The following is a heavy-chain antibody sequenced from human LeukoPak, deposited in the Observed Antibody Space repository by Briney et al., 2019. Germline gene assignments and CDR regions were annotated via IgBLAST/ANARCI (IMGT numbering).Heavy chain of an antibody. CDR3: ARDFGSASYGAPHYYYYYMDV. J-gene: IGHJ6*03. CDR1: GFTFSTYW. CDR2: ISSNGGST. Sequence: GGSLRLFCAASGFTFSTYWMSWVRQAPGKGLEYVSAISSNGGSTYYANSVKGRFTISRDNSKNTLYLQMGSLRAEDTAVYYYARDFGSASYGAPHYYYYYMDVWGKGTTVTVSS. D-gene: IGHD3-10*01. V-gene: IGHV3-64*01.